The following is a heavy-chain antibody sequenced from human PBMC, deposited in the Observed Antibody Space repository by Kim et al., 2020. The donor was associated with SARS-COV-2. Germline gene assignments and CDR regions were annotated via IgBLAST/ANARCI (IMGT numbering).Heavy chain of an antibody. CDR2: INPSGGST. D-gene: IGHD2-2*01. V-gene: IGHV1-46*01. CDR1: GYTFTSYY. Sequence: ASVKVSCKASGYTFTSYYMHWVRQAPGQGLEWMGIINPSGGSTSYAQKFQGRVTMTRDTSTSTVYMELSSLRSEDTAVYYCARDGGVVVVPAATGVYYYYYGMDVWGQGTTVTVSS. J-gene: IGHJ6*02. CDR3: ARDGGVVVVPAATGVYYYYYGMDV.